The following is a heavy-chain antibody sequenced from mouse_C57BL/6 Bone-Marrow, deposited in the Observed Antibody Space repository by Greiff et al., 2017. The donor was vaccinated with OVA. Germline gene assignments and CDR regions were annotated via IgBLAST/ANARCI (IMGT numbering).Heavy chain of an antibody. V-gene: IGHV1-52*01. CDR2: IDPSDSET. CDR3: ARRAYYYGSSYHFDY. CDR1: GYTFTSYW. J-gene: IGHJ2*01. D-gene: IGHD1-1*01. Sequence: QVQLQQPGAELVRPGSSVKLSCKASGYTFTSYWMHWVKQRPIQGLEWIGNIDPSDSETHYNQKFKDKATLTVDKSSSTAYMQLSSLTSEDSAVYYCARRAYYYGSSYHFDYWGQGTTLTVSS.